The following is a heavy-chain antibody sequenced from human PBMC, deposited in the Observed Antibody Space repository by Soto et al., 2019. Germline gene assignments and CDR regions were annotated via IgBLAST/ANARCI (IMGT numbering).Heavy chain of an antibody. CDR3: ARHNGAYSSSWFHGMDV. D-gene: IGHD6-13*01. Sequence: PGESLKISCKGSGYSFTSYWIGWVRQMPGKGLEWMGIIYPGDSDTRYSPSFQGQVTISADKSISTAYLQWSSLKASDTAMYYCARHNGAYSSSWFHGMDVWGQWTTVTVSS. V-gene: IGHV5-51*01. CDR2: IYPGDSDT. CDR1: GYSFTSYW. J-gene: IGHJ6*02.